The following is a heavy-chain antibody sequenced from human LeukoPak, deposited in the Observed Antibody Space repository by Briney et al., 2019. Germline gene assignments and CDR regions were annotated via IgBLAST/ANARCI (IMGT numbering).Heavy chain of an antibody. Sequence: PSETLSLTCTVSGGSISSSSYYWGWIRQPPGKGLEWIGSIYHSGSTYYNPSLKSRVAISVDRSKNQFSLKLSSVTAAVTAVYCCARSGHSNYFYYFDYWGQGTLVTVSS. D-gene: IGHD4-11*01. CDR1: GGSISSSSYY. CDR2: IYHSGST. V-gene: IGHV4-39*07. CDR3: ARSGHSNYFYYFDY. J-gene: IGHJ4*02.